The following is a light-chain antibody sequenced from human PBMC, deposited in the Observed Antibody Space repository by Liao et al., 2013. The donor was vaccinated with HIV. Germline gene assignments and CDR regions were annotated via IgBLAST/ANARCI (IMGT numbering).Light chain of an antibody. J-gene: IGLJ3*02. Sequence: SYELIQPPSVSVSPGQTANITCSGDKLGDKYACWYQQRPGQSPVLVIYEDTKRPSAIPERFSGSNSGNTATLTISGTQAMDEADYYCQAWDSNSWVFGGGTELTVL. CDR2: EDT. V-gene: IGLV3-1*01. CDR1: KLGDKY. CDR3: QAWDSNSWV.